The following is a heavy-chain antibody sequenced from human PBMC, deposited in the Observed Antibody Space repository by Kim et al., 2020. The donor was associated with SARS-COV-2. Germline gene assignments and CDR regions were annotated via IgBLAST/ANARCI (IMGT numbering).Heavy chain of an antibody. CDR2: SDSGGGT. Sequence: SDSGGGTYSADSVKGRLTISRDKSKNTLYLQMNSLRAEDTAVYYCAKAYYWGQGTLVTVSS. CDR3: AKAYY. J-gene: IGHJ4*01. V-gene: IGHV3-23*01.